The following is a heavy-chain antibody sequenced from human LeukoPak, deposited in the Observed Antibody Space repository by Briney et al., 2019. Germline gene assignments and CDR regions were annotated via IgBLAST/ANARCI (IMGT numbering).Heavy chain of an antibody. CDR2: ISSNGGST. Sequence: PGGSLRLFCAASGFTFSSYAMHWVRQAPGKGLEYVSAISSNGGSTYYANSVKGRFTISRDNSKNTLYLQMGSLRAEDMAVYYCARGARYYYYGMDVWGQGTTVTVSS. CDR1: GFTFSSYA. V-gene: IGHV3-64*01. CDR3: ARGARYYYYGMDV. J-gene: IGHJ6*02.